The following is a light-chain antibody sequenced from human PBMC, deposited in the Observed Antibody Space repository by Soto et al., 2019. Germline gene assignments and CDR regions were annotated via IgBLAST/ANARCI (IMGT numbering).Light chain of an antibody. Sequence: QSALTQPASVSGSPGQSITISCTGTSSDVGGYNFVSWYQHHPGKAPKLIIHDVSSRPSGVSNRFSASKSGNTASLTISGLQAEDEADYYCSSYATSLTPVAFGGGTKLTVL. CDR2: DVS. J-gene: IGLJ2*01. CDR1: SSDVGGYNF. CDR3: SSYATSLTPVA. V-gene: IGLV2-14*01.